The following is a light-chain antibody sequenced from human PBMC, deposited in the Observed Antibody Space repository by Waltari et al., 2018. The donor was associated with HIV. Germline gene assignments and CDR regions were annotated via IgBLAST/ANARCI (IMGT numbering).Light chain of an antibody. CDR1: QTIETY. J-gene: IGKJ4*01. V-gene: IGKV1-39*01. CDR2: GAS. Sequence: EIQMTQSPSSLSASRGDRVTITCRASQTIETYLNWYHQKPGKAPNLLIHGASSLQSGGPSRFSGSGSGTQFTLTISSLQPEDCGVYYCQQSYSTPLSFGGGTKV. CDR3: QQSYSTPLS.